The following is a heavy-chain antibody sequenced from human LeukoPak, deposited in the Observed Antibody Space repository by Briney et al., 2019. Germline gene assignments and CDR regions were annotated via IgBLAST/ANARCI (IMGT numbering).Heavy chain of an antibody. CDR3: ARSWGDGINWFDP. V-gene: IGHV4-31*03. J-gene: IGHJ5*02. CDR2: IYYSGST. Sequence: PSETLSLTCTVSGGSIRSSSYYWGWIRQPPGRGLEWIGYIYYSGSTYYNPSLKSRVTISVDTSKNQFSLKLSSVTAADTAVYYCARSWGDGINWFDPWGQGTLVTVSS. CDR1: GGSIRSSSYY. D-gene: IGHD3-16*01.